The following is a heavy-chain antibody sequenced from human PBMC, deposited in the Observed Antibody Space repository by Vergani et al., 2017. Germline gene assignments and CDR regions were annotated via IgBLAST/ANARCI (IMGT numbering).Heavy chain of an antibody. CDR3: ARGGRRTAMAFDY. CDR2: ISSSSRYI. Sequence: EVQLVESGGGLVKPGGSLRLSCAASGFTFSSYSMNWVRKAPGKGLEWVSSISSSSRYIYYADSVKGRFTISRDNAKNSLYLQMNSLRAEDTAVYYCARGGRRTAMAFDYWGQGTLVTVSS. D-gene: IGHD5-18*01. J-gene: IGHJ4*02. V-gene: IGHV3-21*01. CDR1: GFTFSSYS.